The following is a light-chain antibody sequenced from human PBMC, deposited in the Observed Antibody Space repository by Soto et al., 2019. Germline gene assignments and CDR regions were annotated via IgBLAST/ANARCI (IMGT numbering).Light chain of an antibody. CDR2: GAS. CDR3: QQYSSYSLT. CDR1: QSVSNNY. J-gene: IGKJ4*01. V-gene: IGKV3-20*01. Sequence: EIVLTQSPGTLSLSPGERATLSCRASQSVSNNYLAWYQQKPGQALRLLIYGASNRATGIPDRFSGSGSGTEFTLTISSLQPDDFATYYCQQYSSYSLTFGGGTKVDIK.